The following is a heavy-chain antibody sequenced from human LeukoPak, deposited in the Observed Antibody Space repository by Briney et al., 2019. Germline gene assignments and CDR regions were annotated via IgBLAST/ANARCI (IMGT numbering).Heavy chain of an antibody. J-gene: IGHJ3*01. CDR3: ARPHSGTHGTFHL. Sequence: GGSLRLPCAASGFTFSSYVMSWVRQAPRKGLEWVSSISGSGGSTYYADSVKGRFTISRDNAKNTVYLQMDSLLTADTAVYYCARPHSGTHGTFHLWGQGTMVTVSS. CDR2: ISGSGGST. V-gene: IGHV3-23*01. CDR1: GFTFSSYV. D-gene: IGHD1-26*01.